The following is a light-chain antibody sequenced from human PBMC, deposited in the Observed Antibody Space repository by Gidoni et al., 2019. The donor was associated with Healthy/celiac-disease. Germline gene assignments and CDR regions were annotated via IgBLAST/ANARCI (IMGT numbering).Light chain of an antibody. Sequence: QSVLTQPPSVSGAPGPRVTISCTGSSSNIGAGYDVHWYQQLPGTAPKLLIYGNSNRPSGVPDRFSGSKSGTSASLAITGLQAEDEADYYCQSYDSSPSVVFGGGTKLXV. CDR3: QSYDSSPSVV. V-gene: IGLV1-40*01. CDR2: GNS. CDR1: SSNIGAGYD. J-gene: IGLJ2*01.